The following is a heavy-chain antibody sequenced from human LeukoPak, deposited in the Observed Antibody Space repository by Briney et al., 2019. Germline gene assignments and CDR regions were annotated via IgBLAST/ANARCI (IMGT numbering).Heavy chain of an antibody. D-gene: IGHD6-19*01. CDR3: ARVGCSSDWYYFDF. V-gene: IGHV1-3*01. CDR1: GYTFTIYA. Sequence: ASVKVSCKASGYTFTIYAIHWVRQAPGQRLEWMGWINAGNGNTKYSQKFQGRVTITRDTSASTAYMELSSLRSEDTAVYYCARVGCSSDWYYFDFWGQGTLVTVSS. J-gene: IGHJ4*02. CDR2: INAGNGNT.